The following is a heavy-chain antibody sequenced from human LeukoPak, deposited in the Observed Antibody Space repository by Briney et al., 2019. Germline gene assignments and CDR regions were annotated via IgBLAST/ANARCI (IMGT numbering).Heavy chain of an antibody. CDR1: GFTFSSYA. J-gene: IGHJ4*02. V-gene: IGHV3-23*01. CDR3: AKWGCSGSSCYPFDY. D-gene: IGHD2-15*01. Sequence: GGSLRLSCAASGFTFSSYAMAWVRQAPGKGLEWVSAISGSRNNTYYADSVKGRFTISRDNSKNTLYLQTNSLRAEDTAVYYCAKWGCSGSSCYPFDYWGQGTLVTVSS. CDR2: ISGSRNNT.